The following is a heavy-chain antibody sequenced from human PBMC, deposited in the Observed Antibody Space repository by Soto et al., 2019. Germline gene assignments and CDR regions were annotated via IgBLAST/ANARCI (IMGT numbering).Heavy chain of an antibody. Sequence: SETLSLTCTVSGGSISSSSYYWGWIRPPPGKGLEWIGSIYYSGGTHFNPSLKSRVTISVDTSKNQFSLKMSSVTAADTALYYCARVERGTATTVVDAFDIWGPGTMVTVSS. CDR2: IYYSGGT. J-gene: IGHJ3*02. CDR1: GGSISSSSYY. V-gene: IGHV4-39*01. D-gene: IGHD1-1*01. CDR3: ARVERGTATTVVDAFDI.